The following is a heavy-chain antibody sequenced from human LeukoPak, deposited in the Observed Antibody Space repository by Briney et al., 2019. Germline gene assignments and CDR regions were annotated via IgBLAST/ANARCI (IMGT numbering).Heavy chain of an antibody. Sequence: SETLSLTCTVSGGSISSYYWSWIRQPPGKGLKWIGYIYYSGSTNYNPSLKSRVTISVDTSKNQFSLKLSSVTAADTAVYYCARAGIAAAGTGTFDYWGQGTLVTVSS. V-gene: IGHV4-59*01. CDR1: GGSISSYY. CDR3: ARAGIAAAGTGTFDY. D-gene: IGHD6-13*01. J-gene: IGHJ4*02. CDR2: IYYSGST.